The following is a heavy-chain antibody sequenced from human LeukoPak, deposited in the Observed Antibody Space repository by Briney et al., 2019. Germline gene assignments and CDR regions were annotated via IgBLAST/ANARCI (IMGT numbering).Heavy chain of an antibody. Sequence: GGSLRLSCAASGFTFSSYAMSWVRQAPGKGLEWVSAISGSGGSTYYADSVKGRFTISRDNSKNTLYPQMNNLRAEATAVYYCAKDPTSPHAYWGQGTLVTVSS. V-gene: IGHV3-23*01. CDR2: ISGSGGST. J-gene: IGHJ4*02. D-gene: IGHD1-14*01. CDR1: GFTFSSYA. CDR3: AKDPTSPHAY.